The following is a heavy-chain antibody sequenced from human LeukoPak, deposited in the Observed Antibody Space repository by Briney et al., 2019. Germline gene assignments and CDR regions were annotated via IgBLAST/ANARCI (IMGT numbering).Heavy chain of an antibody. D-gene: IGHD5-12*01. V-gene: IGHV1-3*01. CDR3: AAGPPRGNWFDP. J-gene: IGHJ5*02. Sequence: ASVKVSCKASGYTFSSYAIHWVRQAPGQRLEWMGWINAGNGNTKYSQKFQERVTITRDMSTSTAYMELSSLRSEDTAVYFCAAGPPRGNWFDPWGQGTLVTVSS. CDR1: GYTFSSYA. CDR2: INAGNGNT.